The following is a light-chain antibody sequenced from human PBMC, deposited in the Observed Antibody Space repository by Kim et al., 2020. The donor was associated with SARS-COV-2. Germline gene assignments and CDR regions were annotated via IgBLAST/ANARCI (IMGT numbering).Light chain of an antibody. V-gene: IGKV1-5*03. CDR3: QQYNSDSPTWT. Sequence: VGDRVTITCRASQSISSWLAWYQQKPGKAPKLLIYKASSLESGVPSRFSGSRSGTEFTLTISSLQPDDFATYYCQQYNSDSPTWTFGQGTKVDIK. CDR2: KAS. CDR1: QSISSW. J-gene: IGKJ1*01.